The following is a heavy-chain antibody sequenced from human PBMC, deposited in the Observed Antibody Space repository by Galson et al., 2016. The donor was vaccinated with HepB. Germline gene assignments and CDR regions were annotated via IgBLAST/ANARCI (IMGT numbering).Heavy chain of an antibody. V-gene: IGHV3-23*01. CDR3: AKEPAPVGSYGVYYYYGMDV. J-gene: IGHJ6*02. Sequence: SLRLSCAASGFTFSSYAMSWVRQAPGKGLEWDSAISGSDGSTYYADSVKGRFTISRDNSKNTLYLQMNSLRAEDTAVYYCAKEPAPVGSYGVYYYYGMDVWGQGTTVTVSS. D-gene: IGHD1-26*01. CDR1: GFTFSSYA. CDR2: ISGSDGST.